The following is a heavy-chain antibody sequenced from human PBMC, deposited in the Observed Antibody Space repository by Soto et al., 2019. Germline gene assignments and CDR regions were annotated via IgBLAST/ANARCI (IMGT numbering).Heavy chain of an antibody. CDR2: IYSGGST. CDR3: ASVTGLMVRGVMWRHNWFDP. D-gene: IGHD3-10*01. V-gene: IGHV3-53*04. CDR1: GFTVSSNY. Sequence: EVQLVESGGGLVQPGGSLRLSCAASGFTVSSNYMSWVRQAPGKGLEWVSVIYSGGSTYYADSVKGRFTISRHNSKNTLYLQMNSLRAEDTAVYYCASVTGLMVRGVMWRHNWFDPWGQGTLVTVSS. J-gene: IGHJ5*02.